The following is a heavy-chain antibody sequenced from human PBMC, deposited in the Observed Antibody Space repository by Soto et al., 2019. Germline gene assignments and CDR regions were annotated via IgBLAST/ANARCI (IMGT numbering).Heavy chain of an antibody. Sequence: GGSLRLSCAASGFTFSSYWMSWVRQAPGKGLEWVANIKQDGSEKYYVDSVKGRFTISRDNAKNSLYLQMNSLRAEDTAVYYCARDLPTYYDILTGSQGAFDIWGQGTMVTVSS. CDR2: IKQDGSEK. CDR1: GFTFSSYW. CDR3: ARDLPTYYDILTGSQGAFDI. D-gene: IGHD3-9*01. J-gene: IGHJ3*02. V-gene: IGHV3-7*05.